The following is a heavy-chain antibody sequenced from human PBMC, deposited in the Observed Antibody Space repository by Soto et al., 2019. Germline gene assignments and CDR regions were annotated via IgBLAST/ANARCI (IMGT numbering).Heavy chain of an antibody. J-gene: IGHJ5*02. CDR2: VSTYSGDT. D-gene: IGHD5-12*01. V-gene: IGHV1-18*01. CDR1: GYTFFTYD. Sequence: QVPLVQSGVEVKTPGASVKVSCQASGYTFFTYDISWVRQAPGQGLEWMGWVSTYSGDTKYAQKFQGRVTMTTDPSPSTAYLELRSLRSDDPAVYYGARHHGPTTSENWFDTWGQGTLVTVSS. CDR3: ARHHGPTTSENWFDT.